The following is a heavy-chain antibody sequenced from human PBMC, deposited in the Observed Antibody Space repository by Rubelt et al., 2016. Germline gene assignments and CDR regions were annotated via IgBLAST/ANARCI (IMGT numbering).Heavy chain of an antibody. CDR2: IWYDGSNK. Sequence: QVQLVESGGGVVQPGRSLRLSCAASGFTFSSYGVHWVRQAPGKGLEWVAVIWYDGSNKYYADSVKGRFTSSRDNSKNTLYLQMNSLRAEDTAVYYCARGFSAAGYLDYWGQGTLVTVSS. CDR1: GFTFSSYG. J-gene: IGHJ4*02. CDR3: ARGFSAAGYLDY. V-gene: IGHV3-33*01. D-gene: IGHD6-13*01.